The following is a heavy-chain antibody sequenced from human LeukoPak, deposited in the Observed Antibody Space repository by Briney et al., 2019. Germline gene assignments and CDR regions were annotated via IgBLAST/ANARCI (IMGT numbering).Heavy chain of an antibody. CDR2: TSSSSTTI. CDR1: GITFRSCS. V-gene: IGHV3-48*02. Sequence: PGGSLRLFYAVSGITFRSCSLKCVRQAPGKGLEWVSYTSSSSTTIYYADSVKGRFTISRDNAKNSVYLQMNSLRDEDTAVYYCARDPTYDSRGNQESYYGWGVGGQGTTVTVSS. CDR3: ARDPTYDSRGNQESYYGWGV. J-gene: IGHJ6*02. D-gene: IGHD3-10*01.